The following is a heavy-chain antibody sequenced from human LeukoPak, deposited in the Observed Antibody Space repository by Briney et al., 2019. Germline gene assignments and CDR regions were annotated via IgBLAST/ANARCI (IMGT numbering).Heavy chain of an antibody. CDR3: ARAAHSSSWYYY. D-gene: IGHD6-13*01. V-gene: IGHV1-2*02. CDR1: GYTVTGYY. J-gene: IGHJ4*02. CDR2: INPNSGGT. Sequence: ASVKVSCKASGYTVTGYYMHWVRQAPGQGLEWMGWINPNSGGTNYAQKFQGRVTMTRDTSISTAYMELSRLRSDDTAVYYCARAAHSSSWYYYWGQGTLVTVSS.